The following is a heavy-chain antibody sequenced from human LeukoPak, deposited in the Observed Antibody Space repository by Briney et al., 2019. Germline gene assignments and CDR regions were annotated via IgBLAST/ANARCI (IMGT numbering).Heavy chain of an antibody. D-gene: IGHD6-19*01. J-gene: IGHJ4*02. CDR1: GFTFSSYA. CDR2: ISGSGGST. Sequence: GGSLRLSCAASGFTFSSYAMSWVRQAPGKGLEWVSAISGSGGSTYYADSVKGRFTISRDNSKNTLYLQMNSLRAEDTAVYYCAKLSRDGSRPPSFNFDYWGQGTLVTVSS. CDR3: AKLSRDGSRPPSFNFDY. V-gene: IGHV3-23*01.